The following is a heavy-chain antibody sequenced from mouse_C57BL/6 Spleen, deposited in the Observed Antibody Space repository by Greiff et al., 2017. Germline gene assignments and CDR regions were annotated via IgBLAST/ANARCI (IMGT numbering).Heavy chain of an antibody. CDR2: INPYNGGT. J-gene: IGHJ2*01. CDR3: ARKNWDLYYFDY. Sequence: EVQLQQSGPVLVKPGASVKMSCKASGYTFTDYYMNWVKQSHGKSLEWIGVINPYNGGTSYNQKFKGKATLTVDKSSSTAYMELNSLTSEDSAVYYCARKNWDLYYFDYWGQGTTLTVSS. V-gene: IGHV1-19*01. D-gene: IGHD4-1*01. CDR1: GYTFTDYY.